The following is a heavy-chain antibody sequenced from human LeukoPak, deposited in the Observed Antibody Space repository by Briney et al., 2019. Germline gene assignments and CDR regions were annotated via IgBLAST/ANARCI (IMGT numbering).Heavy chain of an antibody. J-gene: IGHJ6*02. V-gene: IGHV1-18*01. CDR2: ISAYNGNT. Sequence: ASVKVSCKASGYTFTNYGISWVRQAPGQGLEWMGWISAYNGNTNYAQKLQGRVTMTADTSTNTAYRELRSLISDDTAVYYCAKTDHILFYYYYYGMDVWGQGTTVTVSS. CDR3: AKTDHILFYYYYYGMDV. D-gene: IGHD2-21*01. CDR1: GYTFTNYG.